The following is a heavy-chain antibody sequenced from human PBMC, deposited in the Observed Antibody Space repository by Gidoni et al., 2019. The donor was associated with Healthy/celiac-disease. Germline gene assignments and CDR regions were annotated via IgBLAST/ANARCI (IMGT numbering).Heavy chain of an antibody. J-gene: IGHJ5*02. CDR2: IKSKTDGGTT. CDR3: TTEGTWQQLVDGNWFDP. CDR1: GFTFSNAW. V-gene: IGHV3-15*07. D-gene: IGHD6-13*01. Sequence: EVQLVESGGGLVKPGGSLRLSCAASGFTFSNAWTNWVRQAPGKGLEWVGRIKSKTDGGTTDYAAPVKGRFTISRDDSKNTLYLQMNSLKTEDTAVYYCTTEGTWQQLVDGNWFDPWGQGTLVTVSS.